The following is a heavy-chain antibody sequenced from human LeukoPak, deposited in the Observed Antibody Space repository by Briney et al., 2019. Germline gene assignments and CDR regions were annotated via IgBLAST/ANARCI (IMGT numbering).Heavy chain of an antibody. J-gene: IGHJ4*02. CDR3: ARHFSIAVSPYPDY. D-gene: IGHD6-19*01. V-gene: IGHV3-11*04. CDR1: GFTFSDYY. CDR2: ISTGGTII. Sequence: PGGSLRLSCAASGFTFSDYYMNWIRQAPGKGLEWVSYISTGGTIIYYADSVKGRFTISRDNAKNSLYLQMNSLRAEDTAVYFCARHFSIAVSPYPDYWGQGTLVTVSS.